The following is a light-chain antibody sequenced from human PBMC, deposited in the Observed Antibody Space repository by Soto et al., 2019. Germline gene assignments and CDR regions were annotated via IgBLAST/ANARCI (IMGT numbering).Light chain of an antibody. J-gene: IGLJ1*01. Sequence: QSALTQPASVSGSPGQSITISCTGTSSEVGGNKYVAWYQQHPGKAPKLMIYEVSNRPSGVSTRFSGSKSGNTASLTISGFQDEDEADYYCSSFTISNTLFGPGTKLTVL. CDR3: SSFTISNTL. CDR2: EVS. V-gene: IGLV2-14*01. CDR1: SSEVGGNKY.